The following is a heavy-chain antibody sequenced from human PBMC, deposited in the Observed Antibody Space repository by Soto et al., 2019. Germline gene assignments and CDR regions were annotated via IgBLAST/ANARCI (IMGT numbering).Heavy chain of an antibody. CDR1: GVTFSSYA. Sequence: GVSLRLSCAASGVTFSSYAMSWVRQGPGQGLELVSAISGSGGSTYYADSMNGRITTSRDNATNTLYLHMNSLRAEDTAVYYCAKDIVVVRAATPGWFDPWGQGTLVTVSS. V-gene: IGHV3-23*01. CDR3: AKDIVVVRAATPGWFDP. CDR2: ISGSGGST. J-gene: IGHJ5*02. D-gene: IGHD2-2*01.